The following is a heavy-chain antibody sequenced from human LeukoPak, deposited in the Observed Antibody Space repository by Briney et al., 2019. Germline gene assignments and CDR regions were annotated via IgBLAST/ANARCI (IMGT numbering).Heavy chain of an antibody. CDR2: INTYNGNA. CDR3: ARGRGGGGSSNNWFDP. D-gene: IGHD2-15*01. CDR1: GYTFTTYG. Sequence: GASVKVSCKASGYTFTTYGISWVRQAPGQGLEWLGWINTYNGNANSAQKFQDRVTMTRDTSTSTAYMDLRRLRSDDTAVYYCARGRGGGGSSNNWFDPWGQGTLVTVSS. J-gene: IGHJ5*02. V-gene: IGHV1-18*01.